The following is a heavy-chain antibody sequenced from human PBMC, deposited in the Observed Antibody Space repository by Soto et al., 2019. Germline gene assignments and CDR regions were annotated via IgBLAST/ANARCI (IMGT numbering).Heavy chain of an antibody. CDR1: GNSISIGDSY. D-gene: IGHD6-19*01. V-gene: IGHV4-30-4*01. Sequence: SETLYLTCTISGNSISIGDSYCHWIRQPPGKGLEWIGYIHHSGSTYYLPTLTSQATLSLDTPKNQFSLKFNPVTAADTAVYYCAMAFGYVHSSDYSLKDVFDIWGQGTLVTVS. CDR3: AMAFGYVHSSDYSLKDVFDI. CDR2: IHHSGST. J-gene: IGHJ3*02.